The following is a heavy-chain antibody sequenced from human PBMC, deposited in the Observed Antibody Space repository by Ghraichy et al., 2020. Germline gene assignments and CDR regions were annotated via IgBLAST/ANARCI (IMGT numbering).Heavy chain of an antibody. V-gene: IGHV4-59*01. CDR3: ARVEDTAMVN. CDR1: GGSISSYY. Sequence: SETLSLTCTVSGGSISSYYWSWIRQPPGKGLGWIGYIYYSGSTNYNPSLKSRVTISVDTSQNQFSLKLSSVTAVETAVYYCARVEDTAMVNWGQGTLVTVSS. D-gene: IGHD5-18*01. CDR2: IYYSGST. J-gene: IGHJ4*02.